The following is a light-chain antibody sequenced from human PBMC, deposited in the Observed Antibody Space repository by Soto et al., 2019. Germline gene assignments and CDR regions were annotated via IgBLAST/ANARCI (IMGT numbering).Light chain of an antibody. CDR2: SSY. CDR1: SSNIGSNS. CDR3: AAWDDSLSGPGV. Sequence: QAVVTQPPSASGTPGQSVTISCSGSSSNIGSNSVYWYQQLPGAAPKLLIYSSYRRPSGVPDRFSGSKSGTSASLAISGLRSEDEADYYCAAWDDSLSGPGVFGGGTKLTVL. J-gene: IGLJ2*01. V-gene: IGLV1-47*02.